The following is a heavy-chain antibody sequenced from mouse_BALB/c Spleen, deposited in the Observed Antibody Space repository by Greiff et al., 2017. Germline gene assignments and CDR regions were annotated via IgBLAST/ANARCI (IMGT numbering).Heavy chain of an antibody. J-gene: IGHJ2*01. CDR1: GYTFTSYW. CDR3: ARDYYGNLYYFDY. V-gene: IGHV1-69*02. CDR2: IDPSDSYT. Sequence: QVQLQQSGPELVKPGASVKLSCKASGYTFTSYWMHWVKQRPGQGLEWIGEIDPSDSYTNYNQKFKGKATLTVDKSSSTAYMQLSSLTSEDSAVYYCARDYYGNLYYFDYWGQGTTLTVSS. D-gene: IGHD2-1*01.